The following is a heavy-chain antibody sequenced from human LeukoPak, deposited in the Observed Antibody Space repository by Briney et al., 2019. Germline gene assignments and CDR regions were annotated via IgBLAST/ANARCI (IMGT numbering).Heavy chain of an antibody. Sequence: ASVKVSCKASGYTFTSYDINWVRQATGQGLEWMGWTNPNSGNTGYARKFQGRVTITRNTSISTAYMELSSLRSEDTAVYYCARGEIEALFFSSGYSSGWSTYYMDVWGKGTTVTVSS. CDR2: TNPNSGNT. V-gene: IGHV1-8*03. J-gene: IGHJ6*03. D-gene: IGHD6-19*01. CDR1: GYTFTSYD. CDR3: ARGEIEALFFSSGYSSGWSTYYMDV.